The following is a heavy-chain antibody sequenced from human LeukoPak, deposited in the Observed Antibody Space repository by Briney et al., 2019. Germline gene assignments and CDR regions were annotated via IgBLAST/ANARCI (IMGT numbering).Heavy chain of an antibody. CDR1: GFTFRSYG. Sequence: GGTLRLSCAASGFTFRSYGMNWVRQAPGKGLEWVSAISGSGGSTYYADSVKGRFTISRDNAKNSLYLQMNSLRAEDTAIYYCARDQNLFDAFDIWGQGTMVTVSS. CDR3: ARDQNLFDAFDI. D-gene: IGHD2/OR15-2a*01. J-gene: IGHJ3*02. CDR2: ISGSGGST. V-gene: IGHV3-23*01.